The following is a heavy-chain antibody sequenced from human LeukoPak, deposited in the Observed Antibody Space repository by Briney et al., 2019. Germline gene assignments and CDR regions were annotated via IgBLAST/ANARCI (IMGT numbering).Heavy chain of an antibody. V-gene: IGHV1-2*02. J-gene: IGHJ5*02. D-gene: IGHD6-13*01. CDR3: ARVQLQQLVTRGGSNWFDP. CDR2: INPNSGGT. CDR1: GYTFTSYY. Sequence: ASVKVSCKASGYTFTSYYVHWVRQAPGQGLEWMGWINPNSGGTNYAQKFQGRVTMTRDTSISTAYMELSRLRSDDTAVYYCARVQLQQLVTRGGSNWFDPWGQGTLVTVSS.